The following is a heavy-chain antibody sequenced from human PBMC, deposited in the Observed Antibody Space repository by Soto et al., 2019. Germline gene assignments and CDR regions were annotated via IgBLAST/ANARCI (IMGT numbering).Heavy chain of an antibody. CDR3: ATDRAVAHYYYYYGMDV. V-gene: IGHV1-69*06. D-gene: IGHD6-19*01. J-gene: IGHJ6*04. CDR2: IIPIFGTA. CDR1: GGTFSSYA. Sequence: SVKVSCKASGGTFSSYAISWVRQAPGQGLEWMGGIIPIFGTANYAQKFQGRVTITADKSTDTAYMELSSLRSEDTAVYYCATDRAVAHYYYYYGMDVWGKGSTATVS.